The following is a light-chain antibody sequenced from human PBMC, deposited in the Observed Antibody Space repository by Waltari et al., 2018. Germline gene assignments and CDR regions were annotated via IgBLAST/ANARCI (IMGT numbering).Light chain of an antibody. CDR2: EGS. J-gene: IGKJ1*01. V-gene: IGKV2-29*02. CDR1: QSLLHSDGKTY. CDR3: MQGIHLRT. Sequence: DIVKTQTPLSLSVTPEQPASISCKSSQSLLHSDGKTYLSWYLQKAGQSPQLLIYEGSSRLSGVPDRFSGSGSGTDFTLKISRVEAEDVGVYYCMQGIHLRTFGQGTKVEI.